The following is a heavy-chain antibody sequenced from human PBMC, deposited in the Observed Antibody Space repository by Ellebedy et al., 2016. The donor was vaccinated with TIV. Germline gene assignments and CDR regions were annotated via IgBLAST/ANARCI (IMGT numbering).Heavy chain of an antibody. J-gene: IGHJ4*02. CDR2: TSYSGTDK. CDR1: GFTVSRNY. CDR3: AGGNFDF. D-gene: IGHD3-10*01. Sequence: GESLKISCAASGFTVSRNYMNWVRQAPGKGLEWVSSTSYSGTDKHYADSVKGRFTISRDNAKNSLYLQMNSLRADDTAVYFCAGGNFDFWGQGTMVTVSS. V-gene: IGHV3-21*01.